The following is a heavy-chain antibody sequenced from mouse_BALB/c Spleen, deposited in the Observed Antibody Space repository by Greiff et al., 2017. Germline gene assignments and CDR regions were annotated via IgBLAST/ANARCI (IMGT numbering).Heavy chain of an antibody. J-gene: IGHJ1*01. D-gene: IGHD2-4*01. CDR1: GFTFSSYT. V-gene: IGHV5-6-4*01. CDR2: ISSGGSYT. CDR3: TRGHYDYDWYFEV. Sequence: EVHLVESGGGLVKPGGSLKLSCAASGFTFSSYTMSWVRQTPEKRLEWVATISSGGSYTYYPDSVKGRFTISRDNAKNTLYLQMSSLKSEDTAMYYCTRGHYDYDWYFEVWGAGTTVTVSS.